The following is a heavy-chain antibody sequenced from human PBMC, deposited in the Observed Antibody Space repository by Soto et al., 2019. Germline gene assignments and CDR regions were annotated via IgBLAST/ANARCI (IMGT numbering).Heavy chain of an antibody. V-gene: IGHV1-3*01. D-gene: IGHD6-25*01. Sequence: GASVKVSCKASGYTFTSYAIHWVRQAPGQRLEWMAWINGGNGNTKYSQRFQGRVTITRDTSASTAYMELSSLRSEDTAVYYCARSGGHLYFDYWGQGTLVTVSS. CDR3: ARSGGHLYFDY. CDR2: INGGNGNT. CDR1: GYTFTSYA. J-gene: IGHJ4*02.